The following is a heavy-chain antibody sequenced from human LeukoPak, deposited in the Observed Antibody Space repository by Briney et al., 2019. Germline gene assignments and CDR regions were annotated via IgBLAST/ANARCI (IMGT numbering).Heavy chain of an antibody. D-gene: IGHD3-10*01. J-gene: IGHJ4*02. CDR3: ARDFYGSGIYFDY. Sequence: TSETLSLTCTVSGGSVSSSSYYWGWIRQPPGKGLEWIGSIYYSGSTYYNPSLKSRVTISVDTSKNQFSLKLSSVTAADTAVYYCARDFYGSGIYFDYWGQGTLVTVSS. CDR1: GGSVSSSSYY. V-gene: IGHV4-39*07. CDR2: IYYSGST.